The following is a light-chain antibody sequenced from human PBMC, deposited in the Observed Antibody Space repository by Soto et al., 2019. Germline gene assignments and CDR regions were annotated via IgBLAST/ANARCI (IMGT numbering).Light chain of an antibody. CDR3: QQTYSAPHT. CDR1: QTISNF. Sequence: DIQMTQSPSSLSASVGDRVTITCRASQTISNFLNWYQKKPGKAPTLLIYSASSLQRGVPANFSGSGSGADFTLTISLVRPEDLATYYCQQTYSAPHTFGQGTKVEIK. V-gene: IGKV1-39*01. J-gene: IGKJ2*01. CDR2: SAS.